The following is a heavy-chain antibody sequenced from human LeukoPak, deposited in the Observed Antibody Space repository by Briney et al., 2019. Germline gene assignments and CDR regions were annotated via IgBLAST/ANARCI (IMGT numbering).Heavy chain of an antibody. D-gene: IGHD3-10*01. V-gene: IGHV1-24*01. Sequence: ASVKVSCKVSGYTLTELSMHWVRQAPGKGLEWMGGFDPEDGETIYAQKFQGRVTMTTDTSTSTAYMELRSLRSDDTAVYYCARDPFGSLTSIDAFDIWGQGTMVTVSS. CDR2: FDPEDGET. CDR1: GYTLTELS. CDR3: ARDPFGSLTSIDAFDI. J-gene: IGHJ3*02.